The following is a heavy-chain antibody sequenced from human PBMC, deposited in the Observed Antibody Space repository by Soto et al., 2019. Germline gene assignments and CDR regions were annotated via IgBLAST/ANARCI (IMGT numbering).Heavy chain of an antibody. V-gene: IGHV4-59*08. CDR3: ARHSDYYDSSGPFDY. CDR1: GGSISSYY. Sequence: ETLSLTCTVSGGSISSYYWSWIRQPPGKGLEWIGYIYYSGSTNYNPSLKSRVTISVDTSKNQFSLKLSSVTAADTAVYYCARHSDYYDSSGPFDYWGQGTLVTVSS. CDR2: IYYSGST. D-gene: IGHD3-22*01. J-gene: IGHJ4*02.